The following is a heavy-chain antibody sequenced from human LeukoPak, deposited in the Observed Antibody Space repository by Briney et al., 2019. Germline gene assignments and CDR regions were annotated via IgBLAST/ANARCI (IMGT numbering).Heavy chain of an antibody. CDR2: INSDGSST. CDR3: AREEDILTGYYLV. V-gene: IGHV3-74*01. Sequence: GGSLRPSCAASGFTFSSYWMHWVRQAPGKGLVWVSRINSDGSSTSYADSVKGRFTISRDNAKNTLYLQMNSLRAEDTAVYYCAREEDILTGYYLVWGQGTLVTVSS. D-gene: IGHD3-9*01. CDR1: GFTFSSYW. J-gene: IGHJ4*02.